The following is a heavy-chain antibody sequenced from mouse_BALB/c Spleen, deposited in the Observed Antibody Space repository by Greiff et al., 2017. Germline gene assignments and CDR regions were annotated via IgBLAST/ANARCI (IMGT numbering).Heavy chain of an antibody. CDR1: GYTFTSYW. CDR3: ALYYGNAFAY. V-gene: IGHV1-7*01. CDR2: INPSTGYT. J-gene: IGHJ3*01. Sequence: VQLQQSGAELAKPGASVKMSCKASGYTFTSYWMHWVKQRPGQGLEWIGYINPSTGYTEYNQKFKDKATLTADKSSSTAYMQLSSLTSEDSAVYYCALYYGNAFAYWGQGTLVTVSA. D-gene: IGHD2-1*01.